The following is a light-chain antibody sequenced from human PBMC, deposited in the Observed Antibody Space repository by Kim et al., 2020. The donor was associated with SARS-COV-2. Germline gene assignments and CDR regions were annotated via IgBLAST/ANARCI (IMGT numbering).Light chain of an antibody. J-gene: IGLJ1*01. Sequence: GQSITIPCTGTSGNVGGYNYVSWYQQHPGKAPKLMIYDVSNRPSGVSNRFSGSKSGNTASLTISGLQAEDEADYYCSSYTSSSPYVFGTGTKVTVL. CDR2: DVS. CDR1: SGNVGGYNY. CDR3: SSYTSSSPYV. V-gene: IGLV2-14*03.